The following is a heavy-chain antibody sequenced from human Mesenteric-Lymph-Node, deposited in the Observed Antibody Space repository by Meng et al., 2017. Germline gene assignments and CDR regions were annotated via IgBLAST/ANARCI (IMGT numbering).Heavy chain of an antibody. CDR1: GFTFSSYW. J-gene: IGHJ6*02. D-gene: IGHD6-19*01. Sequence: GESLKISCAASGFTFSSYWMSWVRQAPGKGLEWVANIKQDGSEKYYVDSVKGRFTISRDNSKNTLHVQMNNLRAEDTAVYYCARFGYRSAWYGTTRYYYGMDVWGPGTRVTVSS. CDR2: IKQDGSEK. CDR3: ARFGYRSAWYGTTRYYYGMDV. V-gene: IGHV3-7*01.